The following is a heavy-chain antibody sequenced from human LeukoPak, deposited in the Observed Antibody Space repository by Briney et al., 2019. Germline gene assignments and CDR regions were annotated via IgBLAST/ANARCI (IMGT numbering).Heavy chain of an antibody. Sequence: SETLSLTCTVSGGSISSSSYYWGWIRQPPGKGLEWIGSIYYSGSTYYNPSLKSRVTISVDTSKNQFSLKLSSVTAADTAVYYCARPDYCSSTSCYGPPGNDAFDIWGQGTMVTVSS. CDR3: ARPDYCSSTSCYGPPGNDAFDI. D-gene: IGHD2-2*01. J-gene: IGHJ3*02. V-gene: IGHV4-39*01. CDR1: GGSISSSSYY. CDR2: IYYSGST.